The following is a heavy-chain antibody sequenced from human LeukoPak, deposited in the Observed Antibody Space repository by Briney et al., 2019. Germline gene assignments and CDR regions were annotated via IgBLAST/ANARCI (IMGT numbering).Heavy chain of an antibody. CDR2: ISGSGGST. Sequence: GGSLRLSCAASGFTFSSYAMSWVRQAPGKGLEWVSAISGSGGSTYYADSVKGRFTISRDNSKNTLYLQMNSLRAEDTAVYYCAKSQLYYYDSSGYDYWGQGTLVTVSS. CDR1: GFTFSSYA. J-gene: IGHJ4*02. V-gene: IGHV3-23*01. CDR3: AKSQLYYYDSSGYDY. D-gene: IGHD3-22*01.